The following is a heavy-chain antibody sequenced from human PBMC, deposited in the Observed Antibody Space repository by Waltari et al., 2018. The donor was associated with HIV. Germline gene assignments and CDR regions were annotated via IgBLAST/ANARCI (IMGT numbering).Heavy chain of an antibody. CDR1: GGTFSSYA. CDR3: ARATGVGATRGIDY. D-gene: IGHD1-26*01. V-gene: IGHV1-69*12. J-gene: IGHJ4*02. Sequence: QVQLVQSGAEVKKPGSSVKVSCKASGGTFSSYAISWVRQAPGQGLEWMGGISPNFGTANYAQKFQGRGTSTADESTSTADMELSSLRAEDTAVYYCARATGVGATRGIDYWGQGTLVTVSS. CDR2: ISPNFGTA.